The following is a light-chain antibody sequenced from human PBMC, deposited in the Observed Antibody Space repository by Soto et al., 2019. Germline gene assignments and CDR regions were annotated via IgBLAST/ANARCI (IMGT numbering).Light chain of an antibody. V-gene: IGKV1-5*03. Sequence: DIQMTQSPSTLSASVGDGVTITCRASQNINTWLAWYQQEPRKAPKLLIYKASILEIGVPSRLRGSGSGTEFTLTISSLQPDDFATYYCQQYNSDPYTFGQGTKLEIK. CDR1: QNINTW. CDR3: QQYNSDPYT. J-gene: IGKJ2*01. CDR2: KAS.